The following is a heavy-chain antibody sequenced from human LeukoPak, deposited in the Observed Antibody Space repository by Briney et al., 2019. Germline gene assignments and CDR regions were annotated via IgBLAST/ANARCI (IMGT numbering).Heavy chain of an antibody. Sequence: SETLAPTFAVYGGSFSGYYWSWIRQPPGKGLEWIGEINHSGSTNYNPSLKSRVTISVDTSKNQFSLKLSSVTAADTAVYYCASSAARLRGHGMDVWGQGTTVTVSS. CDR1: GGSFSGYY. J-gene: IGHJ6*02. D-gene: IGHD4-17*01. V-gene: IGHV4-34*01. CDR2: INHSGST. CDR3: ASSAARLRGHGMDV.